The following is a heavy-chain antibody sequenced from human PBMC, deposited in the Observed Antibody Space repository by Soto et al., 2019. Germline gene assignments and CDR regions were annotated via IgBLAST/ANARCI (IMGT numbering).Heavy chain of an antibody. CDR2: IYWDDDK. CDR1: GFSLSTSGVG. D-gene: IGHD6-13*01. V-gene: IGHV2-5*02. J-gene: IGHJ1*01. Sequence: VSGPTLVNPTQTLTLTCTFSGFSLSTSGVGVGWIRQPPGKALEWLALIYWDDDKRYSPSLKSRLTITKDTSKNQVVLTMTNMDPVDTATYYCAHRPVITSSWYDVYFQHWGQGTLVTVSS. CDR3: AHRPVITSSWYDVYFQH.